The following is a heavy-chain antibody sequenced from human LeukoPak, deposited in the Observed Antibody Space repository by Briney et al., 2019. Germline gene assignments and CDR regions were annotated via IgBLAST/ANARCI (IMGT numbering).Heavy chain of an antibody. CDR2: ISSSSSTI. Sequence: GGSLRLSCAASGFTFSSNSMNWVRQAPGKGLEWVSYISSSSSTIYYADSVKGRFTISRDNAKNSLYLQMNSLRDEDTAVHYCARGFSSGWYWDYWGQGTLVTVSS. D-gene: IGHD6-19*01. CDR1: GFTFSSNS. CDR3: ARGFSSGWYWDY. J-gene: IGHJ4*02. V-gene: IGHV3-48*02.